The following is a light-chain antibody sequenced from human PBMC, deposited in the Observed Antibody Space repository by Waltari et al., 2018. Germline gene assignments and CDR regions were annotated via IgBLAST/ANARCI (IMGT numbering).Light chain of an antibody. CDR2: DTS. CDR1: QSVDKY. CDR3: QLRTYWPALT. J-gene: IGKJ4*01. Sequence: EIVLTQSPATLSLSPGERATLSCRASQSVDKYFAWYQKKPVQAPRLLIYDTSIRATGIPARFSCSGSGTDFTLTISSLEPEDFAVYYCQLRTYWPALTFGGGTKVEIK. V-gene: IGKV3-11*01.